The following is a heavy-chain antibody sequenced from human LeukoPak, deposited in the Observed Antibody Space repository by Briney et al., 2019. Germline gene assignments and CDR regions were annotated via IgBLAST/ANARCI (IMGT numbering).Heavy chain of an antibody. CDR2: ISGSGDNT. D-gene: IGHD5-12*01. J-gene: IGHJ4*02. CDR1: GFTFSSYA. Sequence: PGGSLRLSCAASGFTFSSYAMSWVRQVPGKGLEWVSVISGSGDNTYYADSVKGRFTISRDNSKNTLYLQMNSLRAEDTAVYYCARELGWLRLSEGYFDYWGQGTLVTVSS. V-gene: IGHV3-23*01. CDR3: ARELGWLRLSEGYFDY.